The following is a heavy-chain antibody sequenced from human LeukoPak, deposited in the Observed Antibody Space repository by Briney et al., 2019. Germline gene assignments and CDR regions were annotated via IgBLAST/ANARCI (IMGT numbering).Heavy chain of an antibody. Sequence: PGGSLRLSCAVSGFTFSSYAMSWVRQAPGKGLEWVSTMSSSGGSTYYADSVKGRFTISRDNSKNSLYLQMNSLRAEDTAVYYCARDRDYYDSSKGVYFQHWGQGTLVTVSS. CDR1: GFTFSSYA. V-gene: IGHV3-23*01. CDR3: ARDRDYYDSSKGVYFQH. D-gene: IGHD3-22*01. J-gene: IGHJ1*01. CDR2: MSSSGGST.